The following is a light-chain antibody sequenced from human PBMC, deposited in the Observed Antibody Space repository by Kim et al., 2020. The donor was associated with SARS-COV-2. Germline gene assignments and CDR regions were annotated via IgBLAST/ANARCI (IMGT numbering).Light chain of an antibody. CDR3: QQYNNWPPLT. Sequence: DIVLPQSPATLSVSPGERATLSCRASQSVSSNLAWYQQKPGQAPRLLIYGASTRATGIPARFSGSGSGTEFTLTISSLQSEDFAVYYCQQYNNWPPLTFGGGTKVDIK. V-gene: IGKV3-15*01. CDR1: QSVSSN. J-gene: IGKJ4*01. CDR2: GAS.